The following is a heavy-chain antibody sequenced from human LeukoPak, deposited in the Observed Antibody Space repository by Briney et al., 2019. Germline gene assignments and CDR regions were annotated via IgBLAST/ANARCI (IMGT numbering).Heavy chain of an antibody. Sequence: PGGSLRLSRAASGFTFSSYLMHWIRQAPGKGLVWVSRINNDGSSTNYADSVKGRFTISRDNAKNTVYLQMNSLRGEDTAVYYCVRDPPGEGVDYWGQGTLVAVSS. J-gene: IGHJ4*02. CDR1: GFTFSSYL. V-gene: IGHV3-74*01. CDR3: VRDPPGEGVDY. D-gene: IGHD2-21*01. CDR2: INNDGSST.